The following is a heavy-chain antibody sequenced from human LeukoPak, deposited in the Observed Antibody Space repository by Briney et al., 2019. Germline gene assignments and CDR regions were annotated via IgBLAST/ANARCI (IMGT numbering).Heavy chain of an antibody. CDR1: GGSISGYY. V-gene: IGHV4-59*01. CDR3: ARGRGYADY. Sequence: SESVSLTCTVSGGSISGYYWSWTRQPPGKGLEWIGYIYYSGSTNYNPSLKSRVTMSVDTSKNQFSLKLTSVTSADTALYYCARGRGYADYWGQGALVTVSS. CDR2: IYYSGST. J-gene: IGHJ4*03.